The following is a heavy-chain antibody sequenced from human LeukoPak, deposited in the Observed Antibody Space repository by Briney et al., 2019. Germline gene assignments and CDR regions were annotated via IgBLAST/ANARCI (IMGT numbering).Heavy chain of an antibody. D-gene: IGHD6-19*01. CDR1: GFTLSSYA. CDR2: ISGNAGST. V-gene: IGHV3-23*01. Sequence: GGSLRLSCAASGFTLSSYAMSWVRQAPGKGLEWVSLISGNAGSTYYADSVKGRFTISRDNSKNTLYLQMNSLRAEDTAVYYCAKAYRAVAGPVDYWGQGTLVTVSS. J-gene: IGHJ4*02. CDR3: AKAYRAVAGPVDY.